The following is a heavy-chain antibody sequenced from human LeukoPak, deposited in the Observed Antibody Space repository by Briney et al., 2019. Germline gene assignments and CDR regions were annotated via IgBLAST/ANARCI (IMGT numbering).Heavy chain of an antibody. CDR1: GGTFSSYA. Sequence: GASVKVSCKASGGTFSSYAISWVRQAPGQGLEWMGGTIPIFGTANYAQKFQGRVTITADESTSTAYMELSSLRSEDTAVYYCARSCDSSGYYPRQYFQHWGQGTLVTVSS. V-gene: IGHV1-69*13. CDR2: TIPIFGTA. D-gene: IGHD3-22*01. CDR3: ARSCDSSGYYPRQYFQH. J-gene: IGHJ1*01.